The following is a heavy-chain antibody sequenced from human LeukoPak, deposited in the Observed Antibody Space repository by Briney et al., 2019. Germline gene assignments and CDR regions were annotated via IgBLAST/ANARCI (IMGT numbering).Heavy chain of an antibody. CDR2: ISAYNSKT. J-gene: IGHJ6*03. CDR1: GYRFLSYG. Sequence: GASVKVSCKASGYRFLSYGINWVRQVPGQGLEWLGWISAYNSKTSYSQNLQGRVTMTTDTSTSTAYMELRSLRSNDTALYFCARSSGSSEARYYYYMDVWGTGTT. V-gene: IGHV1-18*01. CDR3: ARSSGSSEARYYYYMDV. D-gene: IGHD1-26*01.